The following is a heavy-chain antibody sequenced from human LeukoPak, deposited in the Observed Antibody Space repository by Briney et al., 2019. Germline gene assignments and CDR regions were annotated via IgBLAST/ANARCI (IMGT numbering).Heavy chain of an antibody. Sequence: SATLSLTCTVSGDSIISNIYWWDWVRLPPGKGLEWIGATFYTGRTFYNSSLKSRVSISVDTSKNPYSLDLNSATAADTADYYCARRRHNFDFYNVWGQGTRVLVSS. CDR2: TFYTGRT. CDR1: GDSIISNIYW. J-gene: IGHJ3*01. D-gene: IGHD3/OR15-3a*01. V-gene: IGHV4-39*01. CDR3: ARRRHNFDFYNV.